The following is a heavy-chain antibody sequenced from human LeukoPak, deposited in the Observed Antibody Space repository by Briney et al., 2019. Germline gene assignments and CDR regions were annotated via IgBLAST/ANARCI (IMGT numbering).Heavy chain of an antibody. CDR2: ISYDGSNK. CDR1: GFTFSSYG. D-gene: IGHD1-26*01. CDR3: AKSKWELLLAASVDY. V-gene: IGHV3-30*18. J-gene: IGHJ4*02. Sequence: GGSLRLSCAASGFTFSSYGMHWVRQAPGKGLEWVAVISYDGSNKYYADSVKGRFTISRDNSKNTLYLQMNSLRAEDTAVYYCAKSKWELLLAASVDYWGQGTLVTVSS.